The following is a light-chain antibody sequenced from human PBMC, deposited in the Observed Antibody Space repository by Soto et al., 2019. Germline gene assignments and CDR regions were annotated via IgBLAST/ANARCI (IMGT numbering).Light chain of an antibody. CDR2: DAT. J-gene: IGLJ1*01. V-gene: IGLV2-11*01. CDR3: CSYAGSYTYV. Sequence: QSALTQPRSVSGSPGQSVTISCTGTSSDVGGYNYVSWYQQHPGKAPKLMIYDATERPSGVPDRFSGSKSGNTASLTISGLQAEGEADYYCCSYAGSYTYVLGTGTKVTVL. CDR1: SSDVGGYNY.